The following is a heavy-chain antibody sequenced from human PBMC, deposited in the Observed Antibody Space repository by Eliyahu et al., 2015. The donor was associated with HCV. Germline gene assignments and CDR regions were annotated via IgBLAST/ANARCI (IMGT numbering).Heavy chain of an antibody. CDR1: GFTFSSYI. CDR3: AKCSDGTCYLES. J-gene: IGHJ4*02. D-gene: IGHD2-15*01. CDR2: ISWWSCSI. Sequence: EVQLVESGGGLVQPGGSLRLSCAASGFTFSSYIMNWVRQPPGRGLEWVSYISWWSCSIYFPDSVVGRFTISRDNAKNSLYLQMDSLRDEDTAVYYCAKCSDGTCYLESWGQGTLVTVSS. V-gene: IGHV3-48*02.